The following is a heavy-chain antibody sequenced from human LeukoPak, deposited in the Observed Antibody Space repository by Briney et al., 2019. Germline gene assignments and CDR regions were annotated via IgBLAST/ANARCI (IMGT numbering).Heavy chain of an antibody. J-gene: IGHJ4*02. CDR2: ISPNNGAT. D-gene: IGHD1-26*01. CDR1: EYIFTGYY. Sequence: GASVKVSCKASEYIFTGYYMHWVRQAPGQGLEWMGRISPNNGATNYAQKFQGRVTITGDTSINTAYMELSSLRSDDTAVYYCTRESGSYHGNDYWGQGTLVTVSS. V-gene: IGHV1-2*06. CDR3: TRESGSYHGNDY.